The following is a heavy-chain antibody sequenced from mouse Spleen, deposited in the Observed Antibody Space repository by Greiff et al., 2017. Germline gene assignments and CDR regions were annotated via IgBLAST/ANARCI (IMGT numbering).Heavy chain of an antibody. V-gene: IGHV1-81*01. CDR2: IYPRSGNT. Sequence: QVHVKQSGAELARPGASVKLSCKASGYTFTSYGISWVKQRTGQGLEWIGEIYPRSGNTYYNEKFKGKATLTADKSSSTAYMELRSLTSEDSAVYFCARLGDGPRGFAYWGQGTLVTVSA. CDR3: ARLGDGPRGFAY. D-gene: IGHD2-3*01. J-gene: IGHJ3*01. CDR1: GYTFTSYG.